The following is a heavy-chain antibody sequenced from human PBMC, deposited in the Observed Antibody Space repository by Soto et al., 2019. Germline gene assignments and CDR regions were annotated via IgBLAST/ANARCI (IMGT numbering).Heavy chain of an antibody. CDR3: MKGLYCNGGACYHFPYASFDI. V-gene: IGHV3-30*18. D-gene: IGHD2-8*02. Sequence: QVQLVESGGGVVQSGRSLRLSCAASGFTFSQYDIHWVRQAPGKGLEWVALISYDGGNEKYADSVKGRFTVSRDNSKNTLSLQMHSLRAEDTAVYYCMKGLYCNGGACYHFPYASFDIWGQGTTVTVSS. CDR2: ISYDGGNE. J-gene: IGHJ3*02. CDR1: GFTFSQYD.